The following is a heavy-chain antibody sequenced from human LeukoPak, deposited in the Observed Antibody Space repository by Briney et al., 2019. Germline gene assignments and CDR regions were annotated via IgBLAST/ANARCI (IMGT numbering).Heavy chain of an antibody. Sequence: GASVKVSCKASGYTFTSYYMYWVRQAPGQGLEWMGIINPSGGSTSYAQKFQGRVTITRDMSTSTVYMELSSLRSEDTAVYYCARRSAAAGTGGVYDYYMDVWGKGTTVTVSS. CDR1: GYTFTSYY. CDR3: ARRSAAAGTGGVYDYYMDV. CDR2: INPSGGST. V-gene: IGHV1-46*01. J-gene: IGHJ6*03. D-gene: IGHD6-13*01.